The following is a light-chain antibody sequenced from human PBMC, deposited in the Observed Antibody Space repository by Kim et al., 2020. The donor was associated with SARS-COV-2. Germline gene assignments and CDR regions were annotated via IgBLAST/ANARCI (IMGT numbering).Light chain of an antibody. CDR2: GYI. V-gene: IGLV1-40*01. CDR3: QSYDSTLSALV. Sequence: QSVLTQPPSVSGAPGQRVTISCTGSSSNIGSGYDVHWYQQLPGTVPKLLISGYINRPSGVPDRFIGSKSGTSASLAITGLRDEDEAEYYCQSYDSTLSALVFGGGTKVTVL. CDR1: SSNIGSGYD. J-gene: IGLJ2*01.